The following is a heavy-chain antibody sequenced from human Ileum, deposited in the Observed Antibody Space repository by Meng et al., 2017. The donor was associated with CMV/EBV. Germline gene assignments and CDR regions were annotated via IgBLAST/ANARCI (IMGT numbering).Heavy chain of an antibody. CDR3: LVVGTTLHIEM. Sequence: GGSLRLSCATSGFTFRMYGMHWVRQAPGKALEWVAFIPHDGRSEYYADSVEGRFTISRDNPKSTLFLQMTSLRPEDTAVYHCLVVGTTLHIEMWGQGTTVTVSS. CDR2: IPHDGRSE. D-gene: IGHD1-26*01. CDR1: GFTFRMYG. V-gene: IGHV3-30*02. J-gene: IGHJ6*02.